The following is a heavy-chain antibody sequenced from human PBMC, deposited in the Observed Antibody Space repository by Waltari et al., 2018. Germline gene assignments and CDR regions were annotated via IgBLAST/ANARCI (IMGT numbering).Heavy chain of an antibody. J-gene: IGHJ4*02. CDR1: GFTFSSYA. CDR3: AKDQGQAVVGATFDY. D-gene: IGHD1-26*01. CDR2: ISGSVGST. Sequence: EVQLLESGGGLVQPGGSLRLSCAASGFTFSSYAMRWVRQAPGKGLEWVSAISGSVGSTYYADSVKGRFTISRDNSKNTLYLQMNSLRAEDTAVYYCAKDQGQAVVGATFDYWGQGTLVTVSS. V-gene: IGHV3-23*01.